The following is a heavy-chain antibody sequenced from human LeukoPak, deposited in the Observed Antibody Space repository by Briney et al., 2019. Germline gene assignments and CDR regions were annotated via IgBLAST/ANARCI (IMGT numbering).Heavy chain of an antibody. CDR3: ARGKGSGRFGYFYYGVDV. J-gene: IGHJ6*02. CDR1: GFTFSSYW. CDR2: IWINGRDE. V-gene: IGHV3-33*08. D-gene: IGHD3-10*01. Sequence: GGSLRLSCAASGFTFSSYWMHWVRQAPGKGLEWVASIWINGRDETYVDSVKGRFTISRDNSTLFLQMNSLRAEDTAIYFCARGKGSGRFGYFYYGVDVWGQGTTVTVSS.